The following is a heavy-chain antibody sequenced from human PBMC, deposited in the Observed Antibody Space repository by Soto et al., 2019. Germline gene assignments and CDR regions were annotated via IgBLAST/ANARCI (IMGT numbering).Heavy chain of an antibody. D-gene: IGHD2-2*01. CDR3: ARDRGPSYQLLEGYYYGMDV. V-gene: IGHV1-2*04. J-gene: IGHJ6*02. Sequence: GASVKVSCKASGYTFTGYYMHWVRQAPGQGLEWMGWINPNSGGTNYAQKFQGWVTTTRDTSISTAYMELSRLRSDDTAVYYCARDRGPSYQLLEGYYYGMDVWGQGTTVTVSS. CDR2: INPNSGGT. CDR1: GYTFTGYY.